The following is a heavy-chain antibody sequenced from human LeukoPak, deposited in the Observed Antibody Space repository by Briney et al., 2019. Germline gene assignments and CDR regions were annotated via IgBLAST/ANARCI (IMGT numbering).Heavy chain of an antibody. J-gene: IGHJ4*02. CDR3: ARDWGGLTYYYDSSGADY. D-gene: IGHD3-22*01. V-gene: IGHV3-48*01. Sequence: PGGSLRLSCAASGFTFSSYSMNWVRQAPGKGLEWVSYISCSSSTIYYADSVKGRFTISRDNAKNSPYLQMNSLRAEDTAVYYCARDWGGLTYYYDSSGADYWGQGTLVTVSS. CDR2: ISCSSSTI. CDR1: GFTFSSYS.